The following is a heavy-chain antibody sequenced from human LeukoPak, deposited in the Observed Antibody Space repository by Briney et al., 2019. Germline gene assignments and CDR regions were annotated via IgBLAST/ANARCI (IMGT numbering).Heavy chain of an antibody. Sequence: SQTLSLTCAISGDSVSSNSAAWNWIRESPSRGLEWLGRTIYRSKWSNDYAVSVKSRITINPDTSKNQFSLQLNSVTPEDTGVYYCARGYYDTSGHYYFDYWGQGTLVTVSS. CDR1: GDSVSSNSAA. CDR3: ARGYYDTSGHYYFDY. CDR2: TIYRSKWSN. J-gene: IGHJ4*02. V-gene: IGHV6-1*01. D-gene: IGHD3-22*01.